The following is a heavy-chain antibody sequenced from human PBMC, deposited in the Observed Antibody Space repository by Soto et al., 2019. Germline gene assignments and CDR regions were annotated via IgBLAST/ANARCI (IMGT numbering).Heavy chain of an antibody. CDR3: VRVGVGIGNHFDS. J-gene: IGHJ4*02. Sequence: PSETLSLTCSVSNGSISGFYWTWIRQPPGKILEWIGYIHYSGRTDYNPSLTSRATMSVDTSKNQFSLNLKSITAADTAVYYCVRVGVGIGNHFDSWGRGPQDPVSS. CDR2: IHYSGRT. V-gene: IGHV4-59*12. CDR1: NGSISGFY. D-gene: IGHD1-26*01.